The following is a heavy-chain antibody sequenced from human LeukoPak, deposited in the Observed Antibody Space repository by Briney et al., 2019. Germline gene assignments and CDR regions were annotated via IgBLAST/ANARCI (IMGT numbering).Heavy chain of an antibody. V-gene: IGHV1-2*02. D-gene: IGHD3-10*01. J-gene: IGHJ5*01. CDR3: ARFIMVLGVIRYWFDS. CDR1: GYTFTDYY. Sequence: ASVKVSCKASGYTFTDYYIHWVRQAPGQGLEWMGWINPNVGATNYAQKFQGRDTMARDTSICTAYMELRRLRSDDTAVYYCARFIMVLGVIRYWFDSWGQGTLDIVSS. CDR2: INPNVGAT.